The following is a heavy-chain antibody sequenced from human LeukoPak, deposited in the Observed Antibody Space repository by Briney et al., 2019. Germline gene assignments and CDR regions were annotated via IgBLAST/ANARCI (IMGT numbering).Heavy chain of an antibody. CDR3: AREFYDSSGYYYSFDY. Sequence: PGGSLRLSCAASGFTFSDYYMSWIRQAPGKGLERVSYISSSGSTIYYADSVKGRFTISRDNAKNSLYLQMNSLRAEDTAVYYCAREFYDSSGYYYSFDYWGQGTLVTVSS. CDR1: GFTFSDYY. CDR2: ISSSGSTI. V-gene: IGHV3-11*01. D-gene: IGHD3-22*01. J-gene: IGHJ4*02.